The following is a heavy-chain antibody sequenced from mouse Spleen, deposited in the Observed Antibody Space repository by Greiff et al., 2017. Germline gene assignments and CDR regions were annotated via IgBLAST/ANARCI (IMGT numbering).Heavy chain of an antibody. D-gene: IGHD2-4*01. J-gene: IGHJ3*01. CDR3: ARPHYDYDRGESFAY. CDR2: ISSGGST. V-gene: IGHV5-6-5*01. Sequence: EVQRVESGGGLVKPGGSLKLSCAASGFTFSSYAMSWVRQTPEKRLEWVASISSGGSTYYPDSVKGRFTISRDNARNILYLQMSSLRSEDTAMYYCARPHYDYDRGESFAYWGQGTLVTVSA. CDR1: GFTFSSYA.